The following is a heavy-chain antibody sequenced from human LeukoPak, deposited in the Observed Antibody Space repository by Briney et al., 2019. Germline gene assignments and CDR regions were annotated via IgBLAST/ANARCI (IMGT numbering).Heavy chain of an antibody. Sequence: SETLSLTCTVSGGSISSSSYYWGWIRQPPGKGLEWIGSIYYSGSTYYNPSLKSRVTISVDTSKNQFSLKLSSVTVADTAVYYCARQGTKYSSSWYYFDYWGQGTLVTVSS. D-gene: IGHD6-13*01. CDR2: IYYSGST. V-gene: IGHV4-39*01. J-gene: IGHJ4*02. CDR3: ARQGTKYSSSWYYFDY. CDR1: GGSISSSSYY.